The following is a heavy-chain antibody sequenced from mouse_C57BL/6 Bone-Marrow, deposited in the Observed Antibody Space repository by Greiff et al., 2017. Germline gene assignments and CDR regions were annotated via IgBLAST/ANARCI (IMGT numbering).Heavy chain of an antibody. CDR2: ISSGGDYI. V-gene: IGHV5-9-1*02. Sequence: EVQRVESGAGLVKPGGSLKLSCAASGFTFSSYAMSWVRQTPEKRLEWVAYISSGGDYIYYADTVKGRFTISRDNARNTLYLQMSSLKSEDTAMYYCTRDKRVTGCYAMDYWGQGTSVTVSS. D-gene: IGHD4-1*01. CDR1: GFTFSSYA. J-gene: IGHJ4*01. CDR3: TRDKRVTGCYAMDY.